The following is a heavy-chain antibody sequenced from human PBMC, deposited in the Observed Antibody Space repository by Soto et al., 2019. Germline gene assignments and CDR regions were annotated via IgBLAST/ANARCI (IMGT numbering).Heavy chain of an antibody. J-gene: IGHJ4*02. D-gene: IGHD3-3*01. Sequence: PSETLSLTCTVSGGSISSSSYYWGWIRQPPGKGLEWIGSIYYSGSTYYNPSLKSRVTISVDTSKNQFSLKLSSVTAADTAVYYCARMSEYDFWSGYYLGEFDYWGQGTLVPVSS. CDR1: GGSISSSSYY. V-gene: IGHV4-39*07. CDR3: ARMSEYDFWSGYYLGEFDY. CDR2: IYYSGST.